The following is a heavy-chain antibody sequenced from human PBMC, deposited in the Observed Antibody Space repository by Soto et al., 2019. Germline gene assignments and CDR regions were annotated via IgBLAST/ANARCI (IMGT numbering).Heavy chain of an antibody. CDR3: AQALWFGELETTNALFDY. V-gene: IGHV2-5*01. Sequence: SGPTLVNPTQTLTLTCTFSGFSLSTSGVGVGWIRQPPGKALEWLALIYWSDDKRYSPSLKSRLTITKDTSKNQVVLTMTNMDPVDTATYYCAQALWFGELETTNALFDYWGQGTLVTVSS. CDR2: IYWSDDK. CDR1: GFSLSTSGVG. J-gene: IGHJ4*02. D-gene: IGHD3-10*01.